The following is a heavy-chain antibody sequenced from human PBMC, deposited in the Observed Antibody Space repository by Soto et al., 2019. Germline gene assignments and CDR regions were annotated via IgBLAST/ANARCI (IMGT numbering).Heavy chain of an antibody. J-gene: IGHJ4*02. CDR2: IHHSGST. Sequence: QMQLQESGPGLVKPSETLSLTCAVSSASIITEQRRTWVRQPPGKGLEWIGEIHHSGSTNNNPSRRSRVTMSVDKSKNQFSLNLNSLTAADTALYYCARSFGWYAIDHWGQGTLVIVSS. CDR3: ARSFGWYAIDH. CDR1: SASIITEQR. V-gene: IGHV4-4*02. D-gene: IGHD6-19*01.